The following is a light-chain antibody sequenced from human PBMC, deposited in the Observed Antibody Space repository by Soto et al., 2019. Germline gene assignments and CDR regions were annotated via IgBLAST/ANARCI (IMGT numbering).Light chain of an antibody. CDR1: SSNLGAPYD. V-gene: IGLV1-40*01. CDR2: GNN. J-gene: IGLJ1*01. Sequence: QLVLTQPPSVSGAPGQTVIISCSGSSSNLGAPYDVNWFRQLPGTVPRLLIYGNNNRPSGVPDRFSGSKSGTSASLAITGLQAEDEADYYGQSYDSSLSGYVFGTGTKLTVL. CDR3: QSYDSSLSGYV.